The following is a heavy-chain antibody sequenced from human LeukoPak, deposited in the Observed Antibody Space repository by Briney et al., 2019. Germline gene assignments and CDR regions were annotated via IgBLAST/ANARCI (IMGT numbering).Heavy chain of an antibody. CDR1: GGSFSGYY. CDR2: INHSGGT. CDR3: ARVTTTRWFDP. J-gene: IGHJ5*02. Sequence: SETLSLTCAVYGGSFSGYYWTWTRQPPGKGLEWIGEINHSGGTNYNPSLKSRVTISVDTSKNQFSLKLSSVTAADTAVYYCARVTTTRWFDPWGQGTLVTVSS. V-gene: IGHV4-34*01. D-gene: IGHD1-26*01.